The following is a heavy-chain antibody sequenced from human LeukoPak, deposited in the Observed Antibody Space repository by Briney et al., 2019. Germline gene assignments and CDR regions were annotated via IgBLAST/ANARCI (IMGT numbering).Heavy chain of an antibody. V-gene: IGHV3-21*01. D-gene: IGHD5-12*01. J-gene: IGHJ4*02. CDR1: GFIFSSYS. CDR2: ISGSSSHI. CDR3: AREYSGYVPDY. Sequence: GGSLRLSCVASGFIFSSYSMNWVRQAPGKGPKWVSSISGSSSHIYYADSVKGRFTVSRDNARNSLYLQMNSLRVEDTAVYYCAREYSGYVPDYWGQGTLVTVSS.